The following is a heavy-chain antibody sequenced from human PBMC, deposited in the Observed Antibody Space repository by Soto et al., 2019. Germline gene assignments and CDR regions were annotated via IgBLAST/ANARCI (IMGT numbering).Heavy chain of an antibody. CDR2: IYYSGST. Sequence: SETLSLTCTVSGGSISSYYWSWIRQPPGKGLEWIGYIYYSGSTNYNPSLKSRVTISVDTSKNQFSLKLSSVTAADTAVYYCARVWYEYSSSFTFYYYYMDVWGKGTTVTVSS. CDR3: ARVWYEYSSSFTFYYYYMDV. V-gene: IGHV4-59*01. D-gene: IGHD6-6*01. J-gene: IGHJ6*03. CDR1: GGSISSYY.